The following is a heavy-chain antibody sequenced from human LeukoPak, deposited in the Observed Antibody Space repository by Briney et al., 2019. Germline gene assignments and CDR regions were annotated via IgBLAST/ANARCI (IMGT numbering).Heavy chain of an antibody. CDR1: GFSFSSYG. D-gene: IGHD3-10*01. J-gene: IGHJ5*02. CDR3: AREYGSGMDYFDP. Sequence: GRSLRLSCAASGFSFSSYGMHWVRQAPGKGLEWVAFISHDGSNKNYADSVKGRFSISRDNSKNTLYLQMNSLRAEDTAVYYCAREYGSGMDYFDPWGQGTLVTVSS. V-gene: IGHV3-30*03. CDR2: ISHDGSNK.